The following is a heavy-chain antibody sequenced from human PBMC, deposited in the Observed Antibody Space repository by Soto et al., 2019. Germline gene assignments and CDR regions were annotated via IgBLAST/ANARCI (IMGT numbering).Heavy chain of an antibody. CDR1: GGSISSSSYY. CDR3: ARRRDYGSGSYNPKTYYFDY. D-gene: IGHD3-10*01. J-gene: IGHJ4*02. V-gene: IGHV4-39*01. CDR2: IYYSGST. Sequence: SETLSLTCTVSGGSISSSSYYWGWIRQPPGKGLEWIGSIYYSGSTYYNPSLKSRVTISVDTSKNQFSLKLSSVTAADTAVYYCARRRDYGSGSYNPKTYYFDYWGQGTLVTVSS.